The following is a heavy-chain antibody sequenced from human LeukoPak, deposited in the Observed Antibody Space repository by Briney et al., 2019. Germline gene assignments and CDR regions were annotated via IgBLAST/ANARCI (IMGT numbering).Heavy chain of an antibody. CDR2: IYYSGST. D-gene: IGHD2-2*03. Sequence: PSETLSLTRTVSGGSISSSSYYWGWIRQPPGKGLEWIGSIYYSGSTYYNPSLKSRVTISVDTSKNQFSLKLSSVTAADTAVYYCARDGYCSSTSCRHRFYNWFDPWGQGTLVTVSS. V-gene: IGHV4-39*07. J-gene: IGHJ5*02. CDR3: ARDGYCSSTSCRHRFYNWFDP. CDR1: GGSISSSSYY.